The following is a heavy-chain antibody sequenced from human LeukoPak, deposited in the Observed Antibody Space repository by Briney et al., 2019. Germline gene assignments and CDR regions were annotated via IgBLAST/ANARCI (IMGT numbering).Heavy chain of an antibody. Sequence: GSSVKVSCKASGGTFSSYAISWVRQAPGQGLEWMGWINTNTGNPTYAQGFTGRFVFSLDTSVSTAYLQISSLKAEDTAVYYCARAKDTMVRGVSMGVDPWGQGTLVTVSS. J-gene: IGHJ5*02. CDR3: ARAKDTMVRGVSMGVDP. D-gene: IGHD3-10*01. V-gene: IGHV7-4-1*02. CDR2: INTNTGNP. CDR1: GGTFSSYA.